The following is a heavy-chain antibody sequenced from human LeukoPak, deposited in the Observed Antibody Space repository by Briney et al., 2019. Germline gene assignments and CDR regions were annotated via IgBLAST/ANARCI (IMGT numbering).Heavy chain of an antibody. CDR3: TRAEIAAAATVDN. V-gene: IGHV4-61*01. CDR2: IYYSGST. CDR1: GGSVSSGSYY. Sequence: SETLSLTCTVSGGSVSSGSYYWSWIRQPPGKGLEWIGYIYYSGSTNYNPSLKSRVTISVDTSKNQFSLKLSSVTAADTAVYYCTRAEIAAAATVDNWGQGTLVTVSS. J-gene: IGHJ4*02. D-gene: IGHD6-13*01.